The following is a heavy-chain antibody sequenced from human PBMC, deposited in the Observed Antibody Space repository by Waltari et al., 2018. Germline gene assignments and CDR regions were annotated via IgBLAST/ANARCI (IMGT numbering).Heavy chain of an antibody. V-gene: IGHV4-34*01. CDR3: ARLGGNYGNY. Sequence: QVQLQQWGAGLLKLSETLSLTCAVYRGSFSGYSWSWNRQPPGKGLEWIGEINHSGSTNYNPSLKSRVTISVDTSKNQFSLKLSSVTAADTAVYYCARLGGNYGNYWGQGTLVTVSS. CDR2: INHSGST. J-gene: IGHJ4*02. CDR1: RGSFSGYS. D-gene: IGHD4-17*01.